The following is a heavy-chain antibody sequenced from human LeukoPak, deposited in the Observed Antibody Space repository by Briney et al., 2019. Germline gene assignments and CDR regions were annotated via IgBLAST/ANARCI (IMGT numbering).Heavy chain of an antibody. CDR1: GFTFSTYA. CDR3: ARDHRTTVVTYYMDV. V-gene: IGHV3-21*01. J-gene: IGHJ6*03. Sequence: GGSLRLSCAASGFTFSTYAMSWVRQAPGKGLEWVSSISISSNYIYYADSVKGRFTISRDNAKNSLYLQVNSLRAEDTAVYYCARDHRTTVVTYYMDVWGKGTTVTVSS. D-gene: IGHD4-23*01. CDR2: ISISSNYI.